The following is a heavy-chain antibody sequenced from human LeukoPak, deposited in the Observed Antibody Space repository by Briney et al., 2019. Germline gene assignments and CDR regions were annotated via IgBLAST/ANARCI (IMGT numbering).Heavy chain of an antibody. J-gene: IGHJ3*02. V-gene: IGHV3-43*02. D-gene: IGHD5-18*01. CDR1: RFTFDDYA. Sequence: PGGSLTLSCAGSRFTFDDYAMHWVRQAPGKGLEWVSLISGDGGSTYYTDSVKGRFTISRDNSKNSLYLQMNTLRTEHTALYYCAKDMGYSYGRDAFDIWGQGTMVTVSS. CDR3: AKDMGYSYGRDAFDI. CDR2: ISGDGGST.